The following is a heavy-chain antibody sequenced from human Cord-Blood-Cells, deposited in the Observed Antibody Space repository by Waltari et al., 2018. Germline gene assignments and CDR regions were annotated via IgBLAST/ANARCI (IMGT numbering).Heavy chain of an antibody. Sequence: QVQLQQWGAGLLKPSETLSLTCAVYGGSFSGYYWSWIRQPPGKGLGGIGENKHSGSTNSIPPLKSRVTISVDTSKNQFSLKLSSVTAADTAVYYCARGPLYYYGSGSYYKDPYFDYWGQGTLVTVSS. D-gene: IGHD3-10*01. CDR1: GGSFSGYY. J-gene: IGHJ4*02. V-gene: IGHV4-34*01. CDR3: ARGPLYYYGSGSYYKDPYFDY. CDR2: NKHSGST.